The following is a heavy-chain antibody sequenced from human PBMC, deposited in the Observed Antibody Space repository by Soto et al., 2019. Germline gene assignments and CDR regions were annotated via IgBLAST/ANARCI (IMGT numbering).Heavy chain of an antibody. Sequence: GGSLRLSCAASGFTFSSYGMHWVRQAPGKGLEWVAVIWYDGSNKYYADSVKGRFTISRDNSKNTLYLQMNSLRAEDTAVYYCAREGDDIGATLISTYYYGMDGWGQGTTVTVAS. CDR2: IWYDGSNK. J-gene: IGHJ6*02. CDR3: AREGDDIGATLISTYYYGMDG. V-gene: IGHV3-33*01. D-gene: IGHD5-12*01. CDR1: GFTFSSYG.